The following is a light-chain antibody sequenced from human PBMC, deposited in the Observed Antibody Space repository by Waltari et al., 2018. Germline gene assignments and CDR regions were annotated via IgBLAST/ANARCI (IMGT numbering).Light chain of an antibody. Sequence: DIQMTQSPSPLSASVGDRVTITCRASQTINNWLAWYQQKPGKAPKLLIYKASSLESGVPSRFSGSGSGTEFTLTISSLQPDDFATYYCQQYSSYSWTFGQGTKVEIK. CDR3: QQYSSYSWT. J-gene: IGKJ1*01. CDR1: QTINNW. V-gene: IGKV1-5*03. CDR2: KAS.